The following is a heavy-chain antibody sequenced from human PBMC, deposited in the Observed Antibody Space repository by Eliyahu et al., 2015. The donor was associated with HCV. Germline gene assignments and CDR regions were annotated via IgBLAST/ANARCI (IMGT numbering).Heavy chain of an antibody. CDR3: ARILGGSRNYVFDS. D-gene: IGHD3-10*01. Sequence: QVTLRESGPALVKPTQTLTLTCTFSGFSLSNSGMCVSWVRQPPGKALEWLAFIDWDDDKYYSTSLKTRLTISKGTSRNQVVLTMTNMDPVDTATYYCARILGGSRNYVFDSWGQGTLVTVSS. V-gene: IGHV2-70*20. J-gene: IGHJ4*02. CDR1: GFSLSNSGMC. CDR2: IDWDDDK.